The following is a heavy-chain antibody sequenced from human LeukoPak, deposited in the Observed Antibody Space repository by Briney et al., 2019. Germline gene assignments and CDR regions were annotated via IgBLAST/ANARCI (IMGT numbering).Heavy chain of an antibody. CDR3: AKGGFGELPSSLDY. Sequence: QAGGSLRLSCAASGFTFSSYAMHWVRQAPGKGLEWVAIISYDGSNKYYAESVKGRFTISRDNSKNTLYLQMNSLRADDTAVYYCAKGGFGELPSSLDYWGQGTLVTVSS. CDR1: GFTFSSYA. D-gene: IGHD3-10*01. V-gene: IGHV3-30*04. J-gene: IGHJ4*02. CDR2: ISYDGSNK.